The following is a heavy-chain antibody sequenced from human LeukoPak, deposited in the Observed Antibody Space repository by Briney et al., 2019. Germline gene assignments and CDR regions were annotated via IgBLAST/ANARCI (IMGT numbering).Heavy chain of an antibody. Sequence: WMGEIIPIFGTANYAQKFQGRVTITTDESTSTAYMELSSLISEDTSFYYCARGEVTTARLVGLLDYWGQGILVFVSS. V-gene: IGHV1-69*05. J-gene: IGHJ4*02. CDR3: ARGEVTTARLVGLLDY. CDR2: IIPIFGTA. D-gene: IGHD6-19*01.